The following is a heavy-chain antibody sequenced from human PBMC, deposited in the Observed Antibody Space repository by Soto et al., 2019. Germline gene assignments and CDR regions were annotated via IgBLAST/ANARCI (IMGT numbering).Heavy chain of an antibody. CDR2: ISYDGSNK. CDR1: GFTFSSYG. J-gene: IGHJ4*02. CDR3: AKDRFSGPFSSTSSRYFDY. D-gene: IGHD2-2*01. Sequence: QVQLVESGGGVVQPGRSLRLSCAASGFTFSSYGMHWVRQAPGKGLEWVAVISYDGSNKYYADSVKGRFTISRDNSKNTLYLQMNNLRAEDTALYYCAKDRFSGPFSSTSSRYFDYWGQGTPVTVSS. V-gene: IGHV3-30*18.